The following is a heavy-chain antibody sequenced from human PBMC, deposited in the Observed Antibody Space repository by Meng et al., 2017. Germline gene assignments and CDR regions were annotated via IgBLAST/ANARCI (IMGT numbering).Heavy chain of an antibody. J-gene: IGHJ6*02. CDR1: GGSISSYY. D-gene: IGHD2/OR15-2a*01. CDR3: ARGILAVDYYYGMDV. CDR2: IYYSGST. Sequence: SETLSLTCTVSGGSISSYYWSWIRQPPGKGLEWIGYIYYSGSTNYNPSLKSRVTISVDTSKSQFSLKLSSVTAADTAVYYCARGILAVDYYYGMDVWGQGTTVTVSS. V-gene: IGHV4-59*01.